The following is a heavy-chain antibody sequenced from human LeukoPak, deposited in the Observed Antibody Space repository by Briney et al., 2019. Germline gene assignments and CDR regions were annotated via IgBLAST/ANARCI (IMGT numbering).Heavy chain of an antibody. J-gene: IGHJ3*02. D-gene: IGHD1-26*01. CDR3: AKDQWELGDVGAFDI. CDR2: IWYDGSKK. CDR1: GFTFSTFG. Sequence: PGGSLRLSCAASGFTFSTFGMHWVRQAPGKGPEWVAVIWYDGSKKYYIDFAEGRFTISRDNSRNTLYLQMNSLRAEDTAVYYCAKDQWELGDVGAFDIWGQGTMVTVSS. V-gene: IGHV3-33*06.